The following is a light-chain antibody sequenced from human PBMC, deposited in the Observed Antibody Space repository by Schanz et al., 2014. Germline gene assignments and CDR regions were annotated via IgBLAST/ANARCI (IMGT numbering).Light chain of an antibody. Sequence: DIQMTQSPSTLSASVGDRVTITCRASQSISNWLAWYQQKLGKAPKSLIYAASSLQSGVPSKFSGSGSGTDFSLTINSLQPEDFATYFCQQPGSFGGGTKVEI. CDR2: AAS. V-gene: IGKV1-5*01. CDR1: QSISNW. J-gene: IGKJ4*01. CDR3: QQPGS.